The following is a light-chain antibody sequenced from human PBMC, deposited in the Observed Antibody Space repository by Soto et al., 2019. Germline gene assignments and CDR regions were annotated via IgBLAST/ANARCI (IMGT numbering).Light chain of an antibody. CDR3: SSFTKTITRYA. CDR2: EVS. Sequence: QSVLTHPASVSGSPGQSITISCTGTSSDVGGYNYVSWFQHHPGKAPKLIIYEVSYRPSGVSNRFSGSKSGDTASLTISGLQAEDEADYYCSSFTKTITRYAFGRGTKLTV. J-gene: IGLJ2*01. CDR1: SSDVGGYNY. V-gene: IGLV2-14*01.